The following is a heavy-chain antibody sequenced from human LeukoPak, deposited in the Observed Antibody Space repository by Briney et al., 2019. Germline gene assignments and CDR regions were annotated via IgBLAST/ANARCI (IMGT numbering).Heavy chain of an antibody. CDR2: IYYSGST. CDR3: ARRGTVTTGGYFDY. V-gene: IGHV4-39*01. D-gene: IGHD4-17*01. Sequence: PSETLSLTCTVSGGSISSSSYYWGWIRQPPGKGLEWIGRIYYSGSTYYNPSLKSRVTISVDTSKNQFSLKLSSVTAADTAVYYCARRGTVTTGGYFDYWGQGTLVTVSS. J-gene: IGHJ4*02. CDR1: GGSISSSSYY.